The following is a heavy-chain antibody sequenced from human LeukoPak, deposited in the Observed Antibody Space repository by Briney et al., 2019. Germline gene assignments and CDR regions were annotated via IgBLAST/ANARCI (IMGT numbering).Heavy chain of an antibody. CDR3: AKDRGYCTSTTCYALHYFDY. D-gene: IGHD2-2*01. Sequence: PGGSLRLSCAASGFTFSNFRMHWVRQAPGKGLEWVAFISFDGREKFYVDSVEGRFTLSRDNSRNTLYLQMNSLRAEDTAVYYCAKDRGYCTSTTCYALHYFDYWGQGTLVTVSS. CDR2: ISFDGREK. V-gene: IGHV3-30*18. J-gene: IGHJ4*02. CDR1: GFTFSNFR.